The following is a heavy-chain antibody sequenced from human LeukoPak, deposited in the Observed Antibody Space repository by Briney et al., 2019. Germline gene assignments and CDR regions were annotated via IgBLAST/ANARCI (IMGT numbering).Heavy chain of an antibody. Sequence: GGSLRLSXAASGFTFGDYYMSWIRQAPGKGLEWVSYISSSGSTIYYADSVKGRFTISRDNAKNSLYLQMNSLRAEDTAVYYCATIAGPNYYYYYYMDVWGKGTTVTVSS. CDR3: ATIAGPNYYYYYYMDV. J-gene: IGHJ6*03. D-gene: IGHD2-15*01. CDR2: ISSSGSTI. V-gene: IGHV3-11*04. CDR1: GFTFGDYY.